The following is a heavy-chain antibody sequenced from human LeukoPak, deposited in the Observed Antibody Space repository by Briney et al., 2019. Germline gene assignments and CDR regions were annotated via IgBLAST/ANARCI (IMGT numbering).Heavy chain of an antibody. Sequence: GASVKVSCKASGYTFTGYYMHWVRQAPGQGLEWMGWINPNSGGTNYAQKFQGRVTMTRDTSISTAYMELSRLRSDDTAVYYCARKITIFGVVSPEFDPWGQGTLVTVSS. J-gene: IGHJ5*02. CDR3: ARKITIFGVVSPEFDP. V-gene: IGHV1-2*02. CDR1: GYTFTGYY. CDR2: INPNSGGT. D-gene: IGHD3-3*01.